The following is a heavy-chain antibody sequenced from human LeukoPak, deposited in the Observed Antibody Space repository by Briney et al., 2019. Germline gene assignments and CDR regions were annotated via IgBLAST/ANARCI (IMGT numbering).Heavy chain of an antibody. V-gene: IGHV1-46*01. CDR3: ARGGRAKYYFDY. CDR2: INPSGGST. J-gene: IGHJ4*02. CDR1: GYTFTSYY. D-gene: IGHD6-13*01. Sequence: ASVNLSCKASGYTFTSYYMHWVRQAPGQGLEWMGIINPSGGSTSYPQKFQGRVTMTRDTSTSTVYMELSSLRSEDTAVYYCARGGRAKYYFDYWGQGTLVSVSS.